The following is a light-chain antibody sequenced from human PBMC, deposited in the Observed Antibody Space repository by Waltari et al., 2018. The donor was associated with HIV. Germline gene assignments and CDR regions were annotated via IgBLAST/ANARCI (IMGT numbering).Light chain of an antibody. Sequence: VLTQSPGTLSLSPGERATLACRASQSVGSIYLAWYQQKPGQAPRLLIYGASSRATGIPDRFSGRGSGTDFTLTISGLEPEDFAVYYCQQYGSSRSTFGQGTRLEIK. V-gene: IGKV3-20*01. CDR1: QSVGSIY. J-gene: IGKJ5*01. CDR2: GAS. CDR3: QQYGSSRST.